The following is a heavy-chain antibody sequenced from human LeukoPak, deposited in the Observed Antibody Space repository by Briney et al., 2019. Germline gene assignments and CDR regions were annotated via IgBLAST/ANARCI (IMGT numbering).Heavy chain of an antibody. D-gene: IGHD3-22*01. CDR2: LSTRGNT. J-gene: IGHJ4*02. V-gene: IGHV4-4*07. CDR1: GGSISSFY. CDR3: ASDSFYDSGSYFYY. Sequence: PSETLSLTCSISGGSISSFYWSWIRQPAGKGLEWIGRLSTRGNTDYNPSLKSRVTLPGDTSNNQFSLKLTSVSAADTAVYYCASDSFYDSGSYFYYWGQGTLVTVSS.